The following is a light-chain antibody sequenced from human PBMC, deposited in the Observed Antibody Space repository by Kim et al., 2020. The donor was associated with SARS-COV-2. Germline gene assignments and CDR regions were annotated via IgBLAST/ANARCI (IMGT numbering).Light chain of an antibody. V-gene: IGKV3-11*01. CDR1: QSVSSY. CDR2: DAS. J-gene: IGKJ2*01. CDR3: QQRSNWPGT. Sequence: SLSPRERATLACRASQSVSSYLAWYQQKPGQAPRLLIYDASNRATGIPARFSGSGSGTDFTITISSLEPEDFAVYYCQQRSNWPGTFGQGTKLEIK.